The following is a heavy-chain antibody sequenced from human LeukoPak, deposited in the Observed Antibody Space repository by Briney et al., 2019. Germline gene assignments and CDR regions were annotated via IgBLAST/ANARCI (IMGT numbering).Heavy chain of an antibody. Sequence: SETLSLTCAVYGGSFSGYYWSWIRQPPGKGLEWIGEINHSGRTNYNPSLKSRVTISVDTSKNQFSLKLSSVTAADTAVYYCARAKGYGDRYYFDYWGQGTLVTVSS. J-gene: IGHJ4*02. CDR1: GGSFSGYY. D-gene: IGHD4-17*01. V-gene: IGHV4-34*01. CDR2: INHSGRT. CDR3: ARAKGYGDRYYFDY.